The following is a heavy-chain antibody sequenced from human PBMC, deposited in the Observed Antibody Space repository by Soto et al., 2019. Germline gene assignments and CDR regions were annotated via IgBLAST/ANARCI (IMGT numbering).Heavy chain of an antibody. D-gene: IGHD3-9*01. J-gene: IGHJ5*02. V-gene: IGHV3-30*18. Sequence: GGSLRLSCAASGFTFSSYGMHWVRQAPGKGLEWVAVISYDGSNKYYADSVKGRFTISRDNSKNTLYLQMNSLRAEDTAVYYGAKDCSYDILTSRHTGWFDHGGQGTLVTVSS. CDR2: ISYDGSNK. CDR1: GFTFSSYG. CDR3: AKDCSYDILTSRHTGWFDH.